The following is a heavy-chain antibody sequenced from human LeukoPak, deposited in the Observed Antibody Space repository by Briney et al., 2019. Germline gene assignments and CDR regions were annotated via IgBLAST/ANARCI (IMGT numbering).Heavy chain of an antibody. CDR3: AKVSRHYDILTGYYDY. CDR2: ISYDGSNK. V-gene: IGHV3-30*18. Sequence: GGSLRLSCAASGFTFSSFGMHWVRQAPGKGLEWVAVISYDGSNKYYADSVKGRFTISRDNSKNTLYLQMNSLRAEDTAVYYCAKVSRHYDILTGYYDYWGQGTLVTVSS. D-gene: IGHD3-9*01. CDR1: GFTFSSFG. J-gene: IGHJ4*02.